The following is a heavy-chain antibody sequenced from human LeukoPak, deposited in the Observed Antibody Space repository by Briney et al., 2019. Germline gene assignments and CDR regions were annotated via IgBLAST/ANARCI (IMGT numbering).Heavy chain of an antibody. CDR3: AKDKGGLGNYYYYYMDI. D-gene: IGHD3/OR15-3a*01. V-gene: IGHV3-30*02. CDR1: GFTFSSYG. CDR2: IRYDGSNK. Sequence: GGSLRLSCAASGFTFSSYGMHWVRQAPGKGLEWVAFIRYDGSNKYYADSVKGRFTISRDNSKNTLYLQMNSLRAEDTAVYYCAKDKGGLGNYYYYYMDIWGKGTTVTVSS. J-gene: IGHJ6*03.